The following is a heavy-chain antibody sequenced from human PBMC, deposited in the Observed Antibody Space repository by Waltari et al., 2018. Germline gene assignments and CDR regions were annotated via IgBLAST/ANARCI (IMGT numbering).Heavy chain of an antibody. D-gene: IGHD3-9*01. CDR3: ARRDYDILTGYSYFQH. Sequence: QVQLQESGPGLVKPSETLSLTCTVSGDSISSHYWSWLRQPQGKGLEWLGYIYYSGSTNYNPSLKSRVTISVDTSKNQFSLKLSSVTAADTAVYYCARRDYDILTGYSYFQHWGQGTLVTVSS. CDR1: GDSISSHY. V-gene: IGHV4-59*11. J-gene: IGHJ1*01. CDR2: IYYSGST.